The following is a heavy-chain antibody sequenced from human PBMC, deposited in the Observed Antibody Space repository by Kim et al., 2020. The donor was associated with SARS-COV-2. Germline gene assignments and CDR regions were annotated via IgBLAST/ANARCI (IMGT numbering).Heavy chain of an antibody. Sequence: ASVKVSCKASGYTFTSYDINWVRQATGQGLEWMGWMNPNSGNTGYAQKFQGRVTMTRNTSISTAYMELSSLRSEDTAVYYCARATLSENDPGHQGDIVVVPAAIEAGKSHHGMDVWGQGTTVTVSS. V-gene: IGHV1-8*01. J-gene: IGHJ6*02. CDR2: MNPNSGNT. CDR3: ARATLSENDPGHQGDIVVVPAAIEAGKSHHGMDV. CDR1: GYTFTSYD. D-gene: IGHD2-2*01.